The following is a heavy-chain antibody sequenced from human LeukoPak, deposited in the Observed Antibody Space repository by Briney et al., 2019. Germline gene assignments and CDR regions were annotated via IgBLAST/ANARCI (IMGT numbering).Heavy chain of an antibody. CDR2: INPNSGGT. CDR1: GYTFTGYY. CDR3: ARDRYYYGSGSYVAGSYGMDV. J-gene: IGHJ6*02. V-gene: IGHV1-2*04. D-gene: IGHD3-10*01. Sequence: GASVKVSCKASGYTFTGYYMHWVRQAPGQGLEWMGWINPNSGGTNYAQKFQGWVTMTRDTSISTAYMELGRLRSDDTAVYYCARDRYYYGSGSYVAGSYGMDVWGQGTTVTVSS.